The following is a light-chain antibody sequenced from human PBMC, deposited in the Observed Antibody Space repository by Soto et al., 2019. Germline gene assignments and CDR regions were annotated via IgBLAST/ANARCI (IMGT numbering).Light chain of an antibody. CDR2: WAS. CDR3: QQYYSTPPWT. CDR1: QSVLYNSNNKNY. V-gene: IGKV4-1*01. J-gene: IGKJ1*01. Sequence: DIVMTQSPDSLAVSLGERATINCKSSQSVLYNSNNKNYLAWYQQKEGQPPKVLIYWASIRESGVPDRFSGSGSGTDFTLTISSLQAEDVAIYYCQQYYSTPPWTFGQGTKVEIK.